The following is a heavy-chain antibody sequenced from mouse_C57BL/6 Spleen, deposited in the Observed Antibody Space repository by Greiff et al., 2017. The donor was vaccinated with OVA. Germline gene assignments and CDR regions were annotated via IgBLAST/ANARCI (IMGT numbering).Heavy chain of an antibody. CDR2: IDPETGGT. CDR1: GYTFTDYE. V-gene: IGHV1-15*01. J-gene: IGHJ2*01. Sequence: QVQLQQSGAELVRPGASVTLSCKASGYTFTDYEMHWVKQTPVHGLEWIGAIDPETGGTAYNQKFKGKAILTADKSSSTAYMELRSLTSEDSAVYYCTRAGSIYYFDYWGQGTTLTVSS. CDR3: TRAGSIYYFDY. D-gene: IGHD1-1*01.